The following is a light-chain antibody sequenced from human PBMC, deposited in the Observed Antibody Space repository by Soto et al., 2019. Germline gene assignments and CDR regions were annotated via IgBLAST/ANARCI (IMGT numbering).Light chain of an antibody. Sequence: EIVMTQSPVTLSVSPGERATLSCRASQSISNHLAWYQQKPGQPPRLLIYGASTRATGIPARFSGSGSGTEFTLTISSLQSEDLAVYYCQQYNNLPPRTFGQGTKLEIK. V-gene: IGKV3-15*01. J-gene: IGKJ2*01. CDR1: QSISNH. CDR2: GAS. CDR3: QQYNNLPPRT.